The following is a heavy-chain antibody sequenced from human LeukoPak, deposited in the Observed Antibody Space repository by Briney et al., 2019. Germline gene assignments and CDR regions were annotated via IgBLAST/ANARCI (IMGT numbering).Heavy chain of an antibody. J-gene: IGHJ4*02. Sequence: ASVKVSCKASGGTFSSYAISWVRQAPGQGLEWMGGIIPIFGTANYAQKFQGRVTITADESTSTAYMELSSLRSEDTAVYYCASLRYYDLWSGYEDFDYWGQGTLVTVSS. V-gene: IGHV1-69*01. CDR1: GGTFSSYA. D-gene: IGHD3-3*01. CDR2: IIPIFGTA. CDR3: ASLRYYDLWSGYEDFDY.